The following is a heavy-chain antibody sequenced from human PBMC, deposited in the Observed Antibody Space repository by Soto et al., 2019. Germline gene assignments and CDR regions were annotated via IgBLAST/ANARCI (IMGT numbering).Heavy chain of an antibody. CDR1: GGTFSSYA. D-gene: IGHD3-22*01. CDR2: IIPIFGTA. J-gene: IGHJ6*02. V-gene: IGHV1-69*13. CDR3: AREPGYYDSRASYYYGMDV. Sequence: SVKVSCKASGGTFSSYAISWVRQAPGQGLEWMGGIIPIFGTANYAQKFQGRVTIIADESTSTAYMELSSLRSEDTAVYYCAREPGYYDSRASYYYGMDVWGQGTTVTVSS.